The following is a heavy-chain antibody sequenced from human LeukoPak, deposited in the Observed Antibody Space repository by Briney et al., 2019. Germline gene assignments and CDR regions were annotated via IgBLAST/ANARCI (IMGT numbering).Heavy chain of an antibody. V-gene: IGHV3-66*01. D-gene: IGHD3-22*01. CDR1: GFTVSNNY. J-gene: IGHJ4*02. CDR3: TRDYYSDATGYYYHDD. Sequence: GGSLRLSCAASGFTVSNNYMTWVRQAPGKGLEWVSVIYSGGSTYYADSVKGRFTISRDNSKNTLYLQMVSLRGEDTAVYYCTRDYYSDATGYYYHDDWGQGTLVTVST. CDR2: IYSGGST.